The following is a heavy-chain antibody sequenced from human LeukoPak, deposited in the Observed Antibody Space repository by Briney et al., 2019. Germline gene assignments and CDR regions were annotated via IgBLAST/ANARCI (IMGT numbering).Heavy chain of an antibody. V-gene: IGHV3-7*03. Sequence: GGSLRLSCAASGFTFSSYWMSWVRQAPGKGLEWVANIKQDGSEKYYVDSVKGRFTISRDNAKNSLYLQMNSLRAEDTALYYCAKDIRAIRVYGMDVWGQGTTVTVSS. D-gene: IGHD2-21*01. CDR2: IKQDGSEK. CDR3: AKDIRAIRVYGMDV. CDR1: GFTFSSYW. J-gene: IGHJ6*02.